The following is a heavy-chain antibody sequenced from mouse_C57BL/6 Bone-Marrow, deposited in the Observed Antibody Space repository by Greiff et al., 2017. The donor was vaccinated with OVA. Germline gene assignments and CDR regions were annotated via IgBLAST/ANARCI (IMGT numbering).Heavy chain of an antibody. CDR1: GYTFTSYG. Sequence: QVQLQQPGAELVMPGASVKLSCKASGYTFTSYGISWVKQRTGQGLEWIGEIYPRSGNTYYNEKFKGKATLTADKSSSTAYMELRSLTSEDSAVYFCATVKAYWGQGTLVTVSA. CDR2: IYPRSGNT. V-gene: IGHV1-81*01. J-gene: IGHJ3*01. CDR3: ATVKAY.